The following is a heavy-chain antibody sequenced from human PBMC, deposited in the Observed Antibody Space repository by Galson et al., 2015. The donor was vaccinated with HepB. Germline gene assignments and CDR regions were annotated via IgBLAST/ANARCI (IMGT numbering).Heavy chain of an antibody. D-gene: IGHD1-14*01. Sequence: SLRLSCAASGFTFSDAWMSWVRQAPGKGLEWVGRVKSRTFGGTADYGTPVKGRFTISRDDSKHTLSLLMKSLKTEDTAVYYCTTTVRPEDFVDYWGQGSLVTVSS. CDR2: VKSRTFGGTA. CDR1: GFTFSDAW. V-gene: IGHV3-15*01. J-gene: IGHJ4*02. CDR3: TTTVRPEDFVDY.